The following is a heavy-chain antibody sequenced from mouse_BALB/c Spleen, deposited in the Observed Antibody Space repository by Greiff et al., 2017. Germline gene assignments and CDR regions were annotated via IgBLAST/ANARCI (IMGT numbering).Heavy chain of an antibody. Sequence: EVHLVESGPGLVKPSQSLSLTCSVTGYSITSGYYWNWIRQFPGNKLEWMGYISYDGSNNYNPSLKNRISITRDTSKNQFFLKLNSVTTEDTATYYCAREGTALDYWGQGTTLTVSS. J-gene: IGHJ2*01. D-gene: IGHD1-2*01. V-gene: IGHV3-6*02. CDR3: AREGTALDY. CDR1: GYSITSGYY. CDR2: ISYDGSN.